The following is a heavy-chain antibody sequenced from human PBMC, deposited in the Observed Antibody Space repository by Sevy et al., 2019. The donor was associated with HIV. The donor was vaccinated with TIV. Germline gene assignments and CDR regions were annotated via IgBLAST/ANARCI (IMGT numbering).Heavy chain of an antibody. V-gene: IGHV3-48*03. CDR3: ARESLGVRCYYMDV. D-gene: IGHD2-21*01. CDR2: ISSYHGTI. J-gene: IGHJ6*03. Sequence: GGSLRLSCVDSTFTFSRYDMNWVRQAPGKGLEWLAYISSYHGTIYYADSVKGRFTISRDNAMNSLYLQMNSLRAEDTAVYYCARESLGVRCYYMDVWGIGTTVTVSS. CDR1: TFTFSRYD.